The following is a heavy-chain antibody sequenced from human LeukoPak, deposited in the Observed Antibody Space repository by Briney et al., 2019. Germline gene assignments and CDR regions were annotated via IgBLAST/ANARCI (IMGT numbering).Heavy chain of an antibody. J-gene: IGHJ4*02. CDR1: GFTFSTYA. V-gene: IGHV3-23*01. CDR3: ARDEVITFRLFDH. CDR2: ITGSGDNT. Sequence: PGGSLRLSCAASGFTFSTYAMSWVRQAPGKGLEWVSIITGSGDNTYYTDSVKGRFTISRDNSKNTLYLQMNSLRAEDTAVYYCARDEVITFRLFDHWGQGTLVTVSS. D-gene: IGHD1-14*01.